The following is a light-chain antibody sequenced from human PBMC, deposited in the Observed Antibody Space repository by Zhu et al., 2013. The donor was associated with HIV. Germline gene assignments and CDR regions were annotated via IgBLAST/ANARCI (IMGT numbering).Light chain of an antibody. CDR3: QKYNSAPRT. V-gene: IGKV3-11*01. Sequence: EIVLTQSPGILSLSPGERATLSCRASQSVNNHLAWYQQRPGQAPRLLIYKASTLETGVPSRFSGSGSGTEFTLTISSLQPEDVGTYYCQKYNSAPRTFGQGTEGG. CDR1: QSVNNH. J-gene: IGKJ1*01. CDR2: KAS.